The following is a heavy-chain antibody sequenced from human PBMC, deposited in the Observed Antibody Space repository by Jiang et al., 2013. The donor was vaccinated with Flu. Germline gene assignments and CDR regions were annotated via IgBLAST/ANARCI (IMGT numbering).Heavy chain of an antibody. V-gene: IGHV4-59*01. D-gene: IGHD1-26*01. CDR2: IYYSGST. CDR3: AREVGAGGIDY. J-gene: IGHJ4*02. Sequence: LVKPPETLSLTCTVSGGSISSYYWSWIRQPPGKGLEWIGYIYYSGSTNYNPSLKSRVTISVDTSKNQFSLKLSSVTAADTAVYYCAREVGAGGIDYWGQGTLVTVSS. CDR1: GGSISSYY.